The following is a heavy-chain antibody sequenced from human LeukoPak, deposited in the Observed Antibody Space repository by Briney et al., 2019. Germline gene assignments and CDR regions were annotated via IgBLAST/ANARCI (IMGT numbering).Heavy chain of an antibody. Sequence: PSETLSLTCTVSGGSTSSGSYHWSWIRQPAGKGLEWIGRIYSSGGTNYNPSLKSRVTISVDTSKNQFSLKLSSVTAADTAVYYCARDRGSGYSYAYGDFDYWGQGTLVTVSS. CDR3: ARDRGSGYSYAYGDFDY. V-gene: IGHV4-61*02. CDR1: GGSTSSGSYH. D-gene: IGHD5-18*01. J-gene: IGHJ4*02. CDR2: IYSSGGT.